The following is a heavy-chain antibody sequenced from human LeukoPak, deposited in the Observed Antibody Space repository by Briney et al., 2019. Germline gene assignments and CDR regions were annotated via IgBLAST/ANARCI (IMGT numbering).Heavy chain of an antibody. CDR3: AKDIGERGYKDF. CDR1: GFTFSSYE. Sequence: GGSLRLSCAASGFTFSSYEMNWVRQAPGKGLEWVSYISSSGSTIYYADSVKGRFTISRDNNKNSLYLQMNSLRTEDTAFYYCAKDIGERGYKDFWGQGTLVTVSS. J-gene: IGHJ4*02. CDR2: ISSSGSTI. D-gene: IGHD5-18*01. V-gene: IGHV3-48*03.